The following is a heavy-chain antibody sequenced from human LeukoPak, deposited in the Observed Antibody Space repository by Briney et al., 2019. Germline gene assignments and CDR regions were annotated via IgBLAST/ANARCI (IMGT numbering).Heavy chain of an antibody. J-gene: IGHJ6*03. D-gene: IGHD3/OR15-3a*01. Sequence: GGSLRLSCAASGFRFNTYWMSWVRQAPGKGLEWVANIKQDGNEKYYADSVKGRFTISRDNGKNSLDLQMNSLRADDTAVYYCARDGADWTYYYMDVWGKGTTVTVSS. CDR1: GFRFNTYW. CDR3: ARDGADWTYYYMDV. CDR2: IKQDGNEK. V-gene: IGHV3-7*01.